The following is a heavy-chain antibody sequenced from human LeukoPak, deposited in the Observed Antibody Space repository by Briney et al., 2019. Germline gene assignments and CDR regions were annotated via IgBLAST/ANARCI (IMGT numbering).Heavy chain of an antibody. J-gene: IGHJ3*02. CDR3: AIDSEYNYDFAGENAFEI. CDR2: FDPEDGET. V-gene: IGHV1-24*01. Sequence: ASVKVSCKVSGYTLNELSVHWVRQAPGKGLEWMGGFDPEDGETIYAQKFQGRVTMTEDTSTDTAYMELSSLRSEDTAVYYCAIDSEYNYDFAGENAFEIWGQGTMVTVSS. CDR1: GYTLNELS. D-gene: IGHD5-18*01.